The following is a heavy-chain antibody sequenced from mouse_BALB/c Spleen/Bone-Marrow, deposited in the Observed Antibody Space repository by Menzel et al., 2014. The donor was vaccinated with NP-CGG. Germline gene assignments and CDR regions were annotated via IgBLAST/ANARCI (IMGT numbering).Heavy chain of an antibody. J-gene: IGHJ3*01. V-gene: IGHV14-3*02. D-gene: IGHD1-1*01. Sequence: EVQLVESGAELVKPGASVKLSCTASGFNIKDTYMHWVKQRPEQGLEWIGRIDPANGNTKYDPKFQDKATITADTSSNTAYLQLSSLTSEDTAVYYCASYYYGSSRFAYWGQGTLVTVSA. CDR3: ASYYYGSSRFAY. CDR1: GFNIKDTY. CDR2: IDPANGNT.